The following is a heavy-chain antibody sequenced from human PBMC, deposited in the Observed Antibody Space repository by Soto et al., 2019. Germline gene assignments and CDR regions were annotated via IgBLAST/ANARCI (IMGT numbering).Heavy chain of an antibody. CDR3: ARGVVAATLCDY. CDR2: IYYSGST. D-gene: IGHD2-15*01. V-gene: IGHV4-61*01. Sequence: QVQLQESGPGLVKPSETLSLTCTVSGGSVSSGSYYWSWIRQPPGKGLEWIGYIYYSGSTNYNPSLKSRVTISVDTSKNQFSLKRSSVTAADTAVYYCARGVVAATLCDYWGEGTLVTVSS. J-gene: IGHJ4*02. CDR1: GGSVSSGSYY.